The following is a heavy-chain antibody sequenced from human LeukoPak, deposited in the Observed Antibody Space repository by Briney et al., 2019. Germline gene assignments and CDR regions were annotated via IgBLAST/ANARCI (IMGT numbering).Heavy chain of an antibody. CDR2: IIPIPGIA. CDR1: GGTFSSYT. Sequence: GSSVKVSCKASGGTFSSYTISWLRQAPGQGLEWMGRIIPIPGIANYAQKFQGRVTITADKSTSTAYMELSSLRSEDTAVYYCARAPRSYDFWSGYPKRGSTWFDPWGQGTLVTVSS. V-gene: IGHV1-69*02. J-gene: IGHJ5*02. CDR3: ARAPRSYDFWSGYPKRGSTWFDP. D-gene: IGHD3-3*01.